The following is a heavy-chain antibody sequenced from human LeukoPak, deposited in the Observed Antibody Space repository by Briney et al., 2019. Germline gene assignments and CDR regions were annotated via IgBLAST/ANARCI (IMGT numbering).Heavy chain of an antibody. CDR3: AKALEGPNWFDP. CDR1: GFTFSSYA. Sequence: GASLRLSCAASGFTFSSYAMSWVRQAPGKGLEWVSAISGSGGSTYYADSVKGRFTISRDNSKNTLCLQMNSLRAEDTAVYYCAKALEGPNWFDPWGQGTLVTVSS. J-gene: IGHJ5*02. V-gene: IGHV3-23*01. CDR2: ISGSGGST.